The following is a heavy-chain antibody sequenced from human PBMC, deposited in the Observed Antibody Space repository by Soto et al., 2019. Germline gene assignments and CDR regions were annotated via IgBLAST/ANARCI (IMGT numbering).Heavy chain of an antibody. CDR1: GFSLTTSGVG. J-gene: IGHJ3*02. D-gene: IGHD1-26*01. CDR2: IFWDDDK. Sequence: QITLKESGPTLVKPTQTLTLTCTFSGFSLTTSGVGVGWIRQPPGKALEWLAIIFWDDDKRYSPSLKSRLTVTKDISRNQGVLTMADVDPLDTATYYCSHWGALRRDAFDIWGQGTMVTVSS. V-gene: IGHV2-5*02. CDR3: SHWGALRRDAFDI.